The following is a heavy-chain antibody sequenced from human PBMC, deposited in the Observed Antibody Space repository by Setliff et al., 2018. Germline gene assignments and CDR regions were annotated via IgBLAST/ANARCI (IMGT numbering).Heavy chain of an antibody. CDR2: IYYSGST. Sequence: SETLSLTCTVSGGSISSSSYYWGWIRQPPGKGLEWIGSIYYSGSTYYNPSLKSRVTISVDTSKNQFSLKLSSVTAADTAVYYCARRATYYNFWSGYYYYWGQGTLVTVSS. CDR3: ARRATYYNFWSGYYYY. J-gene: IGHJ4*02. D-gene: IGHD3-3*01. CDR1: GGSISSSSYY. V-gene: IGHV4-39*07.